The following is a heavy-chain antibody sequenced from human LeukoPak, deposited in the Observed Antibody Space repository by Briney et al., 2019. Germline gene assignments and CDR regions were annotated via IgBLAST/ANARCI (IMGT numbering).Heavy chain of an antibody. CDR3: ASSFYGSATYPYYFDY. V-gene: IGHV3-23*01. CDR1: GFTFSSSA. CDR2: ISGSGGST. Sequence: GGSLRLSCAASGFTFSSSAMSWVRQAPGEGLEWVSAISGSGGSTYYADAVKGRFTISRDNSKNMLYLQMNSLRAEDTAEYYCASSFYGSATYPYYFDYWGQGTLVTVSS. D-gene: IGHD3-10*01. J-gene: IGHJ4*02.